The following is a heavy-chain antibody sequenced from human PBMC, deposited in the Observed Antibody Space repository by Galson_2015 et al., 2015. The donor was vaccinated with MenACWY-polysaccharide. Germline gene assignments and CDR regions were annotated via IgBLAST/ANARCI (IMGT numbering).Heavy chain of an antibody. Sequence: QSGAEVKKPGESLKISCQDSGYRFTTYWIGWVRQMPGKALEWMAVIYLGGSDTRYSPSFQGQITISDDKSSSTAYLQWSSLTASDTAMYYCATAHVMITFGGVIGDDAFDVWGPGTKVTVSS. D-gene: IGHD3-16*01. CDR1: GYRFTTYW. V-gene: IGHV5-51*03. CDR2: IYLGGSDT. J-gene: IGHJ3*01. CDR3: ATAHVMITFGGVIGDDAFDV.